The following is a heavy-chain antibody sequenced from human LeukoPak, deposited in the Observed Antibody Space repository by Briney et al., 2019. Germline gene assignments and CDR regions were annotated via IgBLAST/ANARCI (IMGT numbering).Heavy chain of an antibody. D-gene: IGHD6-13*01. V-gene: IGHV3-15*01. CDR3: TTDPAHSSSWFDAFDI. CDR1: GSTFSNAW. CDR2: IKSKTDGGTT. J-gene: IGHJ3*02. Sequence: GGSLRLSCAASGSTFSNAWMSWVRQAPGKGLEWVGRIKSKTDGGTTDYAAPVKGRFTISRDDSKNTLYLQMNSLKTEDTAVYYCTTDPAHSSSWFDAFDIWGQGTMVTVSS.